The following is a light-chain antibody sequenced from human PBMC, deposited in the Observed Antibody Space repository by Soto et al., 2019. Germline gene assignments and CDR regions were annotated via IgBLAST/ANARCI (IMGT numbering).Light chain of an antibody. V-gene: IGKV1-39*01. CDR2: ATS. CDR1: QTIYTY. J-gene: IGKJ5*01. CDR3: QQTYSITIT. Sequence: DMQMTQSPSSRSSSFGDRVTITCRASQTIYTYLHWYQHKPGKAPKLLIYATSSLQTGVPSRFSGSGSGTDGSITISSLKHEDFAIYYCQQTYSITITFGQGTRLENK.